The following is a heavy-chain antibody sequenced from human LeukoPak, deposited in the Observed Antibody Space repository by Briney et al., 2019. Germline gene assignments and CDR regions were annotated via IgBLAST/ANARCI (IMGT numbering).Heavy chain of an antibody. V-gene: IGHV1-8*01. Sequence: ASVKVSCKASGCTFTSYDINWVRQATGQGLEWMGWMNPNSGNTGYAQKFQGRVTMTRNTSISTAYMELSSLRSEDTAVYYCAREIGEYSSSWYENDYWGQGTLVTVSS. J-gene: IGHJ4*02. CDR1: GCTFTSYD. CDR2: MNPNSGNT. D-gene: IGHD6-13*01. CDR3: AREIGEYSSSWYENDY.